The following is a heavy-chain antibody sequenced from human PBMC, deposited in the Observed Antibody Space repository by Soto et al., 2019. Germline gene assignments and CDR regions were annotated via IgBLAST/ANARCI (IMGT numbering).Heavy chain of an antibody. D-gene: IGHD6-19*01. CDR1: GFTFSSYG. CDR2: IWYDGSNK. CDR3: ASGIAVAGDY. J-gene: IGHJ4*02. V-gene: IGHV3-33*01. Sequence: QVQLVESGGGVVQPGRSLRLSCAASGFTFSSYGMHWVRQAPGKGLEWVAVIWYDGSNKYYADSVKGRFTISRDNSKNTLYLQMNSLRAEDTAVYYRASGIAVAGDYWGQGTLVTVSS.